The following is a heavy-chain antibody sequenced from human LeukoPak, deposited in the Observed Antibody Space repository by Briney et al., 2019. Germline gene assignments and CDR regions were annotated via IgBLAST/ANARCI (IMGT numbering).Heavy chain of an antibody. CDR2: IYGDDET. D-gene: IGHD3-3*01. CDR1: GFTITTNY. Sequence: GGSLRLSCAASGFTITTNYMNWVRQAPGKGLEWVSVIYGDDETNYADSVKGRFTISRDNAKNSLYLQMNSLRAEDTAVYYCARDGPPSGLFYDFWSGYTYAFDIWGQGTMVTVSS. V-gene: IGHV3-53*01. CDR3: ARDGPPSGLFYDFWSGYTYAFDI. J-gene: IGHJ3*02.